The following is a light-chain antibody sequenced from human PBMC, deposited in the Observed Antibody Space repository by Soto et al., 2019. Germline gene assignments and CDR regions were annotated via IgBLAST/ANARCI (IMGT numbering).Light chain of an antibody. CDR2: DAS. CDR1: QSVSSN. CDR3: QEYNNWPRT. V-gene: IGKV3-15*01. J-gene: IGKJ2*01. Sequence: IVMTQSPATLSVSPGERATLSCRASQSVSSNLAWYQQKPGQAPRLLIYDASTRATGIPARFSGSGSGTEFTLTISSLQSEDFAVYYCQEYNNWPRTFGQGTKLEI.